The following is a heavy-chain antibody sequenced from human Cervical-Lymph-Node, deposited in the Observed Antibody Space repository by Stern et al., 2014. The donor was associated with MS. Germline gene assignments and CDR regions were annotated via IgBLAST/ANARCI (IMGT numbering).Heavy chain of an antibody. V-gene: IGHV5-10-1*03. Sequence: EVQLVESGAEVKKPGESLRISCKGSGYSFTTYWISWVRQLPGKGLEWMGMIDPFDSHTNYNPSFQGHVTISADKSISTAFLHWSSLEASDTAMYYCARHPSFVKAYYSDSGDYERSYYFDFWGQGILVTVSS. J-gene: IGHJ4*02. CDR2: IDPFDSHT. CDR1: GYSFTTYW. D-gene: IGHD3-22*01. CDR3: ARHPSFVKAYYSDSGDYERSYYFDF.